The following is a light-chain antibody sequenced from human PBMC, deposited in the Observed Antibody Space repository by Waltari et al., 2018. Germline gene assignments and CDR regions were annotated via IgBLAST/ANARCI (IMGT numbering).Light chain of an antibody. CDR3: QQYYSSPWT. J-gene: IGKJ1*01. CDR1: QSLFHSTYNQNY. V-gene: IGKV4-1*01. Sequence: DIVMTQSPDSLAVSLGEMATIKRRSRQSLFHSTYNQNYLAWYQQKPGQPPELLIYWASTRESGVPDRFSGSGSGTDFTLTISSLQAEDVAFYYCQQYYSSPWTFGQGTKVEVK. CDR2: WAS.